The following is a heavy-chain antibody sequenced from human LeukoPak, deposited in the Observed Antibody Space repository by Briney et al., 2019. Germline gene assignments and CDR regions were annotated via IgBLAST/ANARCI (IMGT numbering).Heavy chain of an antibody. CDR3: ARGNTLGIVGATPDDY. CDR1: GYTFTSYD. CDR2: MNPNSGNT. V-gene: IGHV1-8*01. D-gene: IGHD1-26*01. J-gene: IGHJ4*01. Sequence: ASVKVSCKASGYTFTSYDINWVRQATGQGLEWMGWMNPNSGNTGYAQKFQGRVTMTRNTSISTAYMELSSLRSEDTAVYYCARGNTLGIVGATPDDYWGQEPWSPSPQ.